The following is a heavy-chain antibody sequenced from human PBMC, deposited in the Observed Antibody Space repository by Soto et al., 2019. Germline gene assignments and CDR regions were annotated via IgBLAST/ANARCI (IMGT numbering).Heavy chain of an antibody. CDR2: IYYSGST. J-gene: IGHJ4*02. CDR1: GGSVSSGGYY. Sequence: LSLTCTVSGGSVSSGGYYWSWIRQHPGKGLEWIGYIYYSGSTYYNPSLKSRVTISVDTSKNQFSLKLSSVTAADTAVYYCARAFDILTRYYFDYWGQGTLVTVSS. CDR3: ARAFDILTRYYFDY. V-gene: IGHV4-30-4*08. D-gene: IGHD3-9*01.